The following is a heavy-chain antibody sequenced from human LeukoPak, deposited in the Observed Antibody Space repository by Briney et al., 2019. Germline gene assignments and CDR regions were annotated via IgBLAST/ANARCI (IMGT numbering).Heavy chain of an antibody. D-gene: IGHD5-12*01. Sequence: PSETLSLTCAVYGGSFSGYYWSWIRQPPGKGLEWIGEINHSGSTNYNPSLKSRVTISVDTSKNQFSLKLSSVTAADTAVYYCARQIRWLRYWFDPWGQGTLVTVSS. CDR1: GGSFSGYY. CDR2: INHSGST. CDR3: ARQIRWLRYWFDP. V-gene: IGHV4-34*01. J-gene: IGHJ5*02.